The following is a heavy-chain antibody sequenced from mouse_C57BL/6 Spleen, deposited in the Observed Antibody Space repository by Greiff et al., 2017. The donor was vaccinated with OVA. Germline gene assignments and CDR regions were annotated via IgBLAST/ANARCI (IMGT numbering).Heavy chain of an antibody. CDR2: IHPNSGST. J-gene: IGHJ3*01. V-gene: IGHV1-64*01. CDR1: GYTFTSYW. CDR3: ARSGAAGFAY. Sequence: QVQLQQPGAELVKPGASVKLSCKASGYTFTSYWMHWVKQRPGQGLEWIGMIHPNSGSTKYNEKFKSKATLTVDKSSSTAYMQLSSLKSEDSAVYYCARSGAAGFAYWGQGTLVTVSA. D-gene: IGHD6-1*01.